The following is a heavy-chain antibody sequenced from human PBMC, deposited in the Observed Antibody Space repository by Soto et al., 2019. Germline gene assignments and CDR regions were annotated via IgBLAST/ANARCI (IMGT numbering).Heavy chain of an antibody. Sequence: SVKVSCKASGFTFTSSAVQWVRQARGQRLEWIGWIVVGSGNTNYAQKFQERVTITRDMSTSTAYMELSSLRSEDTAVYYCARGEDAFFYYGLDVWGQGITVTVSS. CDR3: ARGEDAFFYYGLDV. J-gene: IGHJ6*02. V-gene: IGHV1-58*01. CDR2: IVVGSGNT. CDR1: GFTFTSSA.